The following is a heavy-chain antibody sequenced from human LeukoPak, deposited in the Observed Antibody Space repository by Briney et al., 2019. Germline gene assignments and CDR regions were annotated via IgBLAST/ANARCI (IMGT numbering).Heavy chain of an antibody. V-gene: IGHV3-48*01. Sequence: PGGSLRLSCAASGFTFSSYSMNWVRQAPGKGLEWVSCISSSSNIYYADSVKGRFTISRDNAKNSLYLQMNSLRAEDTAVYYCARERGYSYGYSDYWGQGTLVTVSS. J-gene: IGHJ4*02. D-gene: IGHD5-18*01. CDR1: GFTFSSYS. CDR2: ISSSSNI. CDR3: ARERGYSYGYSDY.